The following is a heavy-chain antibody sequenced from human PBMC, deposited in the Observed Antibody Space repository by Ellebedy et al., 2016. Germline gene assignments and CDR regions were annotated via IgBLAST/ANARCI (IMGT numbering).Heavy chain of an antibody. V-gene: IGHV3-53*01. Sequence: GESLKISXAASGFIVTNSSMTWVRQAPGKGLEWVSVIDSGGRSYYADSVQGRFSTSRDSSKNRLHLQMNSLRAEDTAVYYCATRHNDAFDIWGRGTMVTVSS. CDR2: IDSGGRS. D-gene: IGHD1-14*01. CDR1: GFIVTNSS. J-gene: IGHJ3*02. CDR3: ATRHNDAFDI.